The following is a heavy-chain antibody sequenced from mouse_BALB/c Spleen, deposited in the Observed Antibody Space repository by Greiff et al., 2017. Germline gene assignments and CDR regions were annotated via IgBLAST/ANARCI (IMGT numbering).Heavy chain of an antibody. CDR1: GYSITSGYY. V-gene: IGHV3-6*02. D-gene: IGHD3-3*01. Sequence: EVQLQQSGPGLVKPSQSLSLTCSVTGYSITSGYYWNWIRQFPGNKLEWMGYISYDGSNNYNPSLKNRISITRDTSKNQFFLKLNSVTTEDTATYYCARDKGQLGLPWFAYWGQGTLVTVSA. CDR2: ISYDGSN. CDR3: ARDKGQLGLPWFAY. J-gene: IGHJ3*01.